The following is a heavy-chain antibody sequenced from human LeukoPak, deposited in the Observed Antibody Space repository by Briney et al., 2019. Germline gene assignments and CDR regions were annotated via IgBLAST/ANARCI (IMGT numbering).Heavy chain of an antibody. CDR3: AKELRDTTGFDP. CDR2: IYSGGST. J-gene: IGHJ5*02. V-gene: IGHV3-53*01. Sequence: SGGSLRLSCAASGFTVSSNYMSWVRQAPGKGLEWVSVIYSGGSTYYADSVKGRFTISRDNSKNTLYLQMNSLRAEDTAVYYCAKELRDTTGFDPWGQGTLVTVSS. CDR1: GFTVSSNY. D-gene: IGHD5-18*01.